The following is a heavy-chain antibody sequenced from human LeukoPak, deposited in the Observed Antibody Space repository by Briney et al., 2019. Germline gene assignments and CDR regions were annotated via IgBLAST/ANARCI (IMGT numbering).Heavy chain of an antibody. J-gene: IGHJ4*02. CDR1: GGSFSGYY. CDR3: TRTHPHSGCDGFDY. V-gene: IGHV4-34*01. Sequence: SETLSLTCAVYGGSFSGYYWSWIRQPPGKGLEWIGEINHSGSTNYNPSLKSRVTISVDTSKNQFSLKLSSVTAADTAVYYCTRTHPHSGCDGFDYWGQGTLVTVSS. D-gene: IGHD5-12*01. CDR2: INHSGST.